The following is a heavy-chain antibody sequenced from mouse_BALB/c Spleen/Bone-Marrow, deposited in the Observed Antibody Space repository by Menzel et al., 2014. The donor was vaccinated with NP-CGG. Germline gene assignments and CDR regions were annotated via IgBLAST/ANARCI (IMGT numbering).Heavy chain of an antibody. J-gene: IGHJ3*01. D-gene: IGHD2-4*01. CDR2: FNPNNGGT. Sequence: DVKLQESGPELVTPGASVKISCKTSGYTFTEHTMHWVKQSHGKSLEWIGGFNPNNGGTSYNQKFKGKATLTVDKSSSTAYMELRSLTSEDSAVYYCAREEAFDYVIAYWGQGTLVTVSA. CDR3: AREEAFDYVIAY. CDR1: GYTFTEHT. V-gene: IGHV1-18*01.